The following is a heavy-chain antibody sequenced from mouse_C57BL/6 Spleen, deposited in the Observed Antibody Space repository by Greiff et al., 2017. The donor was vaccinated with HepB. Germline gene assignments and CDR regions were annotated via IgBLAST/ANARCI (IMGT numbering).Heavy chain of an antibody. Sequence: QVQLQQPGAELVKPGASVKLSCKASGYTFTSYWMHWVKQRPGQGLEWIGMIHPNSGSTNYNEKFKSKATLTVDKSSSTAYMQLSSLTSEDSAVYYCASYYSNPWFAYWAKGLWSLSLQ. CDR3: ASYYSNPWFAY. V-gene: IGHV1-64*01. CDR1: GYTFTSYW. J-gene: IGHJ3*01. CDR2: IHPNSGST. D-gene: IGHD2-5*01.